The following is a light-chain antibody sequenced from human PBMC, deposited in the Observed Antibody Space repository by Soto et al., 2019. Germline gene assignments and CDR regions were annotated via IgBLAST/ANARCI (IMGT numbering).Light chain of an antibody. J-gene: IGLJ1*01. CDR3: RSYGSSNNYV. V-gene: IGLV2-8*01. CDR1: SSDVGGYNY. CDR2: EVS. Sequence: QSALTQPPSASGSPGQSVTISCTGTSSDVGGYNYVSWYQQHPGKAPKLMIYEVSKRPSGVPDRFSGSKSGNTASLTVSGLQAEDEADYYCRSYGSSNNYVFGTGTKLTVL.